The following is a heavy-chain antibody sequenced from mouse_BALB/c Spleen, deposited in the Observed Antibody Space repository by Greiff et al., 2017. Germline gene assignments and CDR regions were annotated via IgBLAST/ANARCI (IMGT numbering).Heavy chain of an antibody. CDR3: ARNFRYYYAMDY. Sequence: EVQGVESGGGLVKPGGSLKLSCAASGFTFSSYTMSWVRQTPEKRLEWVATISSGGGNTYYPDSVKGRFTISRDNAKNNLYLQMSSLRSEDTALYYCARNFRYYYAMDYWGQGTSVTVSS. V-gene: IGHV5-9*03. CDR2: ISSGGGNT. CDR1: GFTFSSYT. J-gene: IGHJ4*01.